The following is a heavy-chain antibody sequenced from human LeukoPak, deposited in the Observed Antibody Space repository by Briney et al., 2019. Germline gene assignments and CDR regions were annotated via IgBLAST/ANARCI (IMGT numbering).Heavy chain of an antibody. D-gene: IGHD4-23*01. Sequence: GASVKVSCKASGYTFTNYAMHWVRQAPGQRPEWMGWINAGKGNTKYSQKFQGRVTITRDTSASTAYMEVSSLRSEDTAVYHCARTQGVYYGGNSGAFDIWGQGTVVTASS. V-gene: IGHV1-3*01. J-gene: IGHJ3*02. CDR1: GYTFTNYA. CDR3: ARTQGVYYGGNSGAFDI. CDR2: INAGKGNT.